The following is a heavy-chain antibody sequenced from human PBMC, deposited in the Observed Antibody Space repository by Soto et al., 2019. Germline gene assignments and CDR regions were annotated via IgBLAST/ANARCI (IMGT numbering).Heavy chain of an antibody. CDR3: ARVYYYDSSGYYPDAFDI. D-gene: IGHD3-22*01. V-gene: IGHV1-69*13. J-gene: IGHJ3*02. CDR2: IIPIFGTA. Sequence: ASVKVSCKASGGTFSSYAISWVRQAPGQGLEWMGGIIPIFGTANYAQKFQGRVTITADESTSTAYMELSSLRSEDTAVYYCARVYYYDSSGYYPDAFDIWGQGTMVTVSS. CDR1: GGTFSSYA.